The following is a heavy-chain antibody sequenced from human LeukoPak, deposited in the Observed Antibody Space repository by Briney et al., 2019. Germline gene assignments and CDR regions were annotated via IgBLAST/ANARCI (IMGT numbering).Heavy chain of an antibody. CDR1: GYTFTGYY. CDR2: INPNSGGT. Sequence: ASVKVSCKASGYTFTGYYMHWVRQAPGQGLEWMGRINPNSGGTNYAQKFQGRVTMTRDTSISTAYMELSRLRSEDTAVYYCARAHLRYFDWLLSWGQGTLVTVSS. V-gene: IGHV1-2*06. J-gene: IGHJ5*02. D-gene: IGHD3-9*01. CDR3: ARAHLRYFDWLLS.